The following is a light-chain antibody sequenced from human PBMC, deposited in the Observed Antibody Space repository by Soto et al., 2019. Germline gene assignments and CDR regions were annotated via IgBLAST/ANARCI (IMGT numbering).Light chain of an antibody. Sequence: QSVLAQPASLSGSPGRSITISCIGSSNDVGRYNSVSWFQHHPGKVPQVLIYDVTDRPSGISDRFSGSKSANTASLTISGLQADDEADYYCSSYTSSDSYVFGTGTKVTVL. CDR1: SNDVGRYNS. CDR2: DVT. CDR3: SSYTSSDSYV. J-gene: IGLJ1*01. V-gene: IGLV2-14*03.